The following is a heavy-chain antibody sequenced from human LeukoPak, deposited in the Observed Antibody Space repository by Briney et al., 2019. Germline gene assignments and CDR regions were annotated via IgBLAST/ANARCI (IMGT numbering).Heavy chain of an antibody. V-gene: IGHV3-48*03. D-gene: IGHD2-15*01. J-gene: IGHJ6*02. Sequence: GGSLRLSCAASGFTFNSYGMNWVRQAPGKGLEWVSYISNGGSTTYYADSVKGRFTISRDNAKNSLYLLMNSLRAEDTAVYYCARGGACSGGSCYGFGMGVWGQGTTVTVSS. CDR3: ARGGACSGGSCYGFGMGV. CDR1: GFTFNSYG. CDR2: ISNGGSTT.